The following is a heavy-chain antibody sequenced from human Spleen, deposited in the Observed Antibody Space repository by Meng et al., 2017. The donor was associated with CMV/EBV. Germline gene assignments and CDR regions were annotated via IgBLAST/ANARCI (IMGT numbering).Heavy chain of an antibody. CDR1: GFTFSSYW. V-gene: IGHV3-66*02. CDR2: IYSGGST. D-gene: IGHD3-22*01. Sequence: GGSLRLSCAASGFTFSSYWMSWVRQAPGKGLEWVSVIYSGGSTYYADSVKGRFTISRDNSKNTLYLQMNSLRAEDTAVYYCARGDSGLVYYYGMDVWGQGTTVTVSS. J-gene: IGHJ6*02. CDR3: ARGDSGLVYYYGMDV.